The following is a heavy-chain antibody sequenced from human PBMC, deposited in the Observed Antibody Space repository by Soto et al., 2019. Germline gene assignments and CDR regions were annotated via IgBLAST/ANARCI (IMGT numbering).Heavy chain of an antibody. D-gene: IGHD4-4*01. CDR2: IYYSGST. Sequence: SETLSLSCTVAGGSISSGDYYWSWIRQPPGKGLEWIGYIYYSGSTYYNPSLKSRVTISVDTSKNQFSLKLSSVTAADTAVYYCARGNSNYANWFDPWGQGTLVTVSS. CDR1: GGSISSGDYY. J-gene: IGHJ5*02. CDR3: ARGNSNYANWFDP. V-gene: IGHV4-30-4*01.